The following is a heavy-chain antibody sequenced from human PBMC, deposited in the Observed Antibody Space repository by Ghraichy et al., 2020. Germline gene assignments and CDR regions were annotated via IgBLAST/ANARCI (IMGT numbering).Heavy chain of an antibody. CDR2: ISSSSSYI. D-gene: IGHD3-22*01. J-gene: IGHJ6*02. CDR3: ARDRYYDSSGSYYYYGMDV. V-gene: IGHV3-21*01. CDR1: GFTFSSYS. Sequence: GGSLRLSCAASGFTFSSYSMNWVRQAPGKGLEWVSSISSSSSYIYYADSVKGRFTISRDNAKNSLYLQMNSLRAEDTAVYYCARDRYYDSSGSYYYYGMDVWGQGTTVTGSS.